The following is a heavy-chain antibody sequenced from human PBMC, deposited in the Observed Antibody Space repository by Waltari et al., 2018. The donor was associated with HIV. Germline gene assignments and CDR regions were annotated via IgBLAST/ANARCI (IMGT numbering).Heavy chain of an antibody. CDR3: AKGGSHLTIFEAWFDS. J-gene: IGHJ5*01. V-gene: IGHV3-9*01. D-gene: IGHD3-3*01. CDR1: VFSLDAYR. Sequence: EVQLVESGGGLIRPGRSLRLSCAASVFSLDAYRLPWVRQSPGKGLEWVSGISWNSGITDYGDSVKGRFTISRDNAKNSLYLQMNSLTVEDTAFYYCAKGGSHLTIFEAWFDSWGQGTLVTVSS. CDR2: ISWNSGIT.